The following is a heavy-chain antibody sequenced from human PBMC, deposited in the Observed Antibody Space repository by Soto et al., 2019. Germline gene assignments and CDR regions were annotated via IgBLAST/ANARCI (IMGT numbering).Heavy chain of an antibody. D-gene: IGHD2-15*01. J-gene: IGHJ3*02. Sequence: EVQLVESGGGLVQPGGSQRLSCAASGFTFSTYWMHWVRQAPGKGLVWVSRINSDGSSTSYADSVKGRFTISRDNAKNTLYMQMNSLRAEDKAMYYCARVRCSGGSCRDAYDIWGQGTMVTVSS. CDR3: ARVRCSGGSCRDAYDI. V-gene: IGHV3-74*01. CDR1: GFTFSTYW. CDR2: INSDGSST.